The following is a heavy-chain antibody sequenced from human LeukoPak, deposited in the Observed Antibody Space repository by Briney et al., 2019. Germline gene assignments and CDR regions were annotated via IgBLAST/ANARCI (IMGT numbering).Heavy chain of an antibody. CDR1: GYTFTGYD. D-gene: IGHD3-9*01. CDR2: MNPNSGNT. CDR3: ARGLGYFDWLLRYYYYYMDV. V-gene: IGHV1-8*01. J-gene: IGHJ6*03. Sequence: ASVKVSCKASGYTFTGYDINWVRQATGQGLEWMGWMNPNSGNTGYAQKFQGRVTMTRNTSISTAYMELSSLRSEDTAVYYCARGLGYFDWLLRYYYYYMDVWGKGTTVTISS.